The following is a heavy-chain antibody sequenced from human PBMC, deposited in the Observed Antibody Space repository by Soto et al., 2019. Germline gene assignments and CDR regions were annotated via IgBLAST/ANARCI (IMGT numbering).Heavy chain of an antibody. CDR3: ARHESSGWYYFDY. Sequence: PSETLSLTCTVSGGSISSYHWSWIRQPPGKGLEWIGYIYNSGSTNYNPSLKSRVTISVDMSKNQFSLKLNSVTAADTAVYYCARHESSGWYYFDYWGQGTLVTVSS. CDR1: GGSISSYH. CDR2: IYNSGST. V-gene: IGHV4-59*08. J-gene: IGHJ4*02. D-gene: IGHD6-19*01.